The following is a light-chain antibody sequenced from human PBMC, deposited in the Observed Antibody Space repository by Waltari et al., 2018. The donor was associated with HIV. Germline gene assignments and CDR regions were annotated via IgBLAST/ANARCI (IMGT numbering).Light chain of an antibody. Sequence: QSVLIQPPSASGTLGQRVTIPCSGSTPNIASNSVNCYQQLPGTAPKLLIYSNNQRPSGVPDRFSGSKSGASASLAISGLQSEDVADYYCAAWDDSLNGPYYVFGTGTQVTVL. CDR2: SNN. J-gene: IGLJ1*01. V-gene: IGLV1-44*01. CDR1: TPNIASNS. CDR3: AAWDDSLNGPYYV.